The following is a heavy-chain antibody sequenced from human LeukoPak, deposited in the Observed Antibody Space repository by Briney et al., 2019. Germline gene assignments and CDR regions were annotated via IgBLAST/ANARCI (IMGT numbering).Heavy chain of an antibody. J-gene: IGHJ4*02. CDR2: ISPGGDTP. CDR3: AKFGDGSGSYYNVYSDY. Sequence: PGGSLRLSCAASGFTFSNHGMNWVRQAPGKGLEWVSGISPGGDTPYYADSVRGRFTISRDNSKNTMYLQMNSLRAEDTAVYYCAKFGDGSGSYYNVYSDYWGQGTLVTVSS. CDR1: GFTFSNHG. D-gene: IGHD3-10*01. V-gene: IGHV3-23*01.